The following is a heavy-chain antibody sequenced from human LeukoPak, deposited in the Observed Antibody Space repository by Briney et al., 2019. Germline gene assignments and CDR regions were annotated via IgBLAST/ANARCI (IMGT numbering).Heavy chain of an antibody. V-gene: IGHV1-8*01. D-gene: IGHD5-24*01. J-gene: IGHJ4*02. CDR1: GYTFTSYD. Sequence: AASVKVSCKASGYTFTSYDINWVRQATGQGLEWMGWMNPNSGNTGYAQKFQGRVTMTRNTSISTAYMELSSLRSEDTAVYYCARGWLQSPGGSYWGQGTLVTVSS. CDR2: MNPNSGNT. CDR3: ARGWLQSPGGSY.